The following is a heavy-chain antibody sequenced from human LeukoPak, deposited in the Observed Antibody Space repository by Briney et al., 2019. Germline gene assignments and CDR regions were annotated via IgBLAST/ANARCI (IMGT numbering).Heavy chain of an antibody. CDR1: GITFKSYG. CDR3: ASQLYGSGSYYRG. J-gene: IGHJ4*02. V-gene: IGHV4-39*01. Sequence: PGGSLRLSCAASGITFKSYGMSWVRQAPGKGLEWIGSIYYSGSTYYNPSLKSRVTISVDTSKNQFSLKLSSVTAADTAVYYCASQLYGSGSYYRGWGQGTLVTVSS. D-gene: IGHD3-10*01. CDR2: IYYSGST.